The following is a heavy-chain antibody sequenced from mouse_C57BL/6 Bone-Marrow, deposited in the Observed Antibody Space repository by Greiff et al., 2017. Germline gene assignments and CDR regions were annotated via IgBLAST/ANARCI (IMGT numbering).Heavy chain of an antibody. CDR2: IYPRSGNT. J-gene: IGHJ3*01. Sequence: QVQLQQSGAELARPGASVKLSCKASGYTFTSYGISWVKQRTGQGLEWIGEIYPRSGNTYYNEKFKGKATLTADTSSSTAYMQLRSLPSEDSAVYVCARAGGYDVFAYGGQGTMVTVSA. CDR1: GYTFTSYG. V-gene: IGHV1-81*01. CDR3: ARAGGYDVFAY. D-gene: IGHD2-2*01.